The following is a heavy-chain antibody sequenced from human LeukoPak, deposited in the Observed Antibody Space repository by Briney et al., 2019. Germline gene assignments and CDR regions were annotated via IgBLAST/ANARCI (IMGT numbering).Heavy chain of an antibody. CDR1: GGSINNYY. V-gene: IGHV4-59*08. J-gene: IGHJ5*02. Sequence: SETLSLTCTVSGGSINNYYWSWIRQPPGKGLEWIGYTYSSGSTNYNPSLKSRVIISVDTSKNQFSLKLSSVTAADTAVYYCARRTLCCGERFDPWGQGTLVTVSS. CDR3: ARRTLCCGERFDP. D-gene: IGHD3-16*01. CDR2: TYSSGST.